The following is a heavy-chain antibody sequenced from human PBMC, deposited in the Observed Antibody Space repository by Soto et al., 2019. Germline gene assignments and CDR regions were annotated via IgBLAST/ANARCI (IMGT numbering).Heavy chain of an antibody. Sequence: QVQLQESGPGLVKPSGTLSLTCAVSGGSISSTNWWSWVRQPPGTGLEWIGEVFHNGNTNYNSSLKGRLNMSVDESKNHFSLRLNSMTAADTAVYYCARGSIYTWFDPWGQGTLVTVSS. CDR2: VFHNGNT. CDR3: ARGSIYTWFDP. J-gene: IGHJ5*02. CDR1: GGSISSTNW. V-gene: IGHV4-4*02.